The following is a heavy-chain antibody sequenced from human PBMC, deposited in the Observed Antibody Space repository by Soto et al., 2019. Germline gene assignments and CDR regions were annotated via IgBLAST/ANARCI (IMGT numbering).Heavy chain of an antibody. Sequence: PSETLSLTCTVSGDSVNTGDRYWSWIRQPPGKALEWIAYIYSSGSTKYNPSLKSRVTISRDTSKNQFSLKMTSVTAEDTAVYYCARSGGGSGWLGGQGTLVTVSS. CDR2: IYSSGST. V-gene: IGHV4-61*08. J-gene: IGHJ4*02. CDR3: ARSGGGSGWL. CDR1: GDSVNTGDRY. D-gene: IGHD6-19*01.